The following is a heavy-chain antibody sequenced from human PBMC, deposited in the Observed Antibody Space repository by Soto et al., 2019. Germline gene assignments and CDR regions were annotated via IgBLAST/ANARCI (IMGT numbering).Heavy chain of an antibody. D-gene: IGHD6-19*01. J-gene: IGHJ4*02. Sequence: EVQLVESGGGLVQPGGSLRLSCAASGFTISSNYMSWVRQAPGKGLEWVSVIYSGGSTYYADSVKGRFTISRDNSKNTLYLQMNSMRAEDKAVYYCARVCSSGGCYAYWGQGTLVTVSS. CDR3: ARVCSSGGCYAY. CDR1: GFTISSNY. CDR2: IYSGGST. V-gene: IGHV3-66*01.